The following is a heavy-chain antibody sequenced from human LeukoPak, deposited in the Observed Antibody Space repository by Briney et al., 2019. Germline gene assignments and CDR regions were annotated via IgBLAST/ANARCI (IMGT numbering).Heavy chain of an antibody. Sequence: SETLSLTCTVSGGSVSSGSYYWSWIRQPPGKGLEWIGYIYYSGSTNYNPSLESRVTISVDTSKDQFSLKLSSVTAADTAVYHCARETYGRYFDYWGQGTLVTVSS. CDR3: ARETYGRYFDY. CDR1: GGSVSSGSYY. J-gene: IGHJ4*02. CDR2: IYYSGST. D-gene: IGHD4-17*01. V-gene: IGHV4-61*01.